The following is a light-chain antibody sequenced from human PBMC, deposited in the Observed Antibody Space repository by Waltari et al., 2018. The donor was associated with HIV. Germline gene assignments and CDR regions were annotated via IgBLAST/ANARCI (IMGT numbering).Light chain of an antibody. J-gene: IGLJ3*02. Sequence: QSALTQPASVSGSRGQSITMSCTGTSSDIGAYNHVSWFQQRPGKAPNLIIYDVTDRPSGVSKRFSGSKSGITASLTISGLQADDEGDYYCSSYTASNTLWVFGGGTKLTVL. V-gene: IGLV2-14*03. CDR3: SSYTASNTLWV. CDR2: DVT. CDR1: SSDIGAYNH.